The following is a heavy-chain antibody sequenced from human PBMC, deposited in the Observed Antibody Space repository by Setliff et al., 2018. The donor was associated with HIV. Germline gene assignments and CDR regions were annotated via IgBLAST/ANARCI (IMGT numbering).Heavy chain of an antibody. V-gene: IGHV1-46*01. J-gene: IGHJ6*03. Sequence: ASVKVSCKASGYTFTNFYIHWVRQAPGQGLEWLGMINPSGGSTTYAQKFQGRVTMTSDMSTSTVYMDLSSPGSEDTAMYYCARGGQYSGDYLPRDYYMDVWGKGTTVTVSS. CDR3: ARGGQYSGDYLPRDYYMDV. CDR2: INPSGGST. CDR1: GYTFTNFY. D-gene: IGHD1-26*01.